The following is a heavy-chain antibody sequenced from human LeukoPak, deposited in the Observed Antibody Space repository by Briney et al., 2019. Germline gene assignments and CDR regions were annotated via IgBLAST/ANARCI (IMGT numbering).Heavy chain of an antibody. V-gene: IGHV1-18*01. J-gene: IGHJ3*02. D-gene: IGHD3-22*01. CDR2: ISAYNGNT. CDR3: ARDRDYDSSVYALWI. CDR1: GYTFTSYG. Sequence: GASVKVSCKASGYTFTSYGISWVRQAPGQGLEWMGWISAYNGNTNYAQKLQGRVTMTTDTSTSTAYMELRSLRSDDTAVYYCARDRDYDSSVYALWIWGQGTMVTVSS.